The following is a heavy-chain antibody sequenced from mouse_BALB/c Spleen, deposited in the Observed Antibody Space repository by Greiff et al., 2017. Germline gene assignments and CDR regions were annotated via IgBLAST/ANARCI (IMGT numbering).Heavy chain of an antibody. Sequence: QVQLQQSGAELVKPGASVKLSCKASGYTFTSYWMHWVKQRPGQGLEWIGEIDPSDSYTNYNQKFKGKATLTVDKSSSTAYMQLSSLTSEDSAVYYCASKFITTATGGYWGQGTTLTVSS. CDR3: ASKFITTATGGY. D-gene: IGHD1-2*01. V-gene: IGHV1-69*02. J-gene: IGHJ2*01. CDR1: GYTFTSYW. CDR2: IDPSDSYT.